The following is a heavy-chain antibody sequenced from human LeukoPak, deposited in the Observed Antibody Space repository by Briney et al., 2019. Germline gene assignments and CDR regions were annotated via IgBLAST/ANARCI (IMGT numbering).Heavy chain of an antibody. V-gene: IGHV3-48*03. J-gene: IGHJ4*02. CDR1: GFTFSSYE. Sequence: GGSLRLSCAASGFTFSSYEMNWVRQAPGKGLEWVSYISSSGSTIYYADSVKGRFTISRDNAKNSLYLQMNSLRAEDTAVYYCAKAYCGGDCYSPVDYRGQGTLVTVSS. CDR2: ISSSGSTI. CDR3: AKAYCGGDCYSPVDY. D-gene: IGHD2-21*02.